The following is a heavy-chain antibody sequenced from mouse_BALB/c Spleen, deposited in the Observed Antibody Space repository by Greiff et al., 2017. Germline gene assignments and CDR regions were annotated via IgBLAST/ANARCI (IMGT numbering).Heavy chain of an antibody. Sequence: VQLQESGPELVKPGASVKMSCKASGYTFTDYVIRWVKQRTGQGLEWIGEIYPGSGSTYYNEKFKGKATLTADKSSNTAYMQLSSLTSEDSAVYFCARRGYGYFDYWGQGTTLTVSS. CDR3: ARRGYGYFDY. J-gene: IGHJ2*01. V-gene: IGHV1-83*01. CDR2: IYPGSGST. CDR1: GYTFTDYV. D-gene: IGHD3-1*01.